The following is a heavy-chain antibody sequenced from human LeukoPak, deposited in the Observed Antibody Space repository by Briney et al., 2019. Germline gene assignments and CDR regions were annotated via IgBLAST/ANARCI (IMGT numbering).Heavy chain of an antibody. Sequence: PGGSLRLSCAASGFIFSTYALSWVRQAPGKGLEWVSAISGSGGSTYYADSVKGRFTISRDNSKNTLYLQMNSLRAEDTAVYYCAKGQTYYYDSSGLNDAFDIWGQGTMVTVSS. CDR2: ISGSGGST. D-gene: IGHD3-22*01. J-gene: IGHJ3*02. CDR3: AKGQTYYYDSSGLNDAFDI. V-gene: IGHV3-23*01. CDR1: GFIFSTYA.